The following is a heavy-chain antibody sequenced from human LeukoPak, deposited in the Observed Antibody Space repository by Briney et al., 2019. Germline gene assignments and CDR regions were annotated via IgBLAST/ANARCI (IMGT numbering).Heavy chain of an antibody. CDR2: ISSGSTI. CDR3: ARKSIAVAGAPFDY. J-gene: IGHJ4*02. CDR1: GVTFSSYE. V-gene: IGHV3-48*03. Sequence: GGALRLSCAASGVTFSSYEMNWVRQAPGKGVEWVSYISSGSTIYDADSVKGRFTISRDNAKNSLYMQMNSLRAEDTAVYYCARKSIAVAGAPFDYWGQGTLVTVSS. D-gene: IGHD6-19*01.